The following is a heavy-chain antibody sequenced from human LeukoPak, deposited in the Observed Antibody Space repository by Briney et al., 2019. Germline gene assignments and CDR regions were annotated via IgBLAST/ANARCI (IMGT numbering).Heavy chain of an antibody. CDR1: GYTFTGYY. CDR3: ARIAGYCSSTSCQKEDWFDP. CDR2: INPNSGGT. Sequence: GASVKVSCKASGYTFTGYYMHWVRQAPGQGLEWMGWINPNSGGTNYAQKFQGRVTMTRDTSISTAYMELSRLRSDDTAVYYCARIAGYCSSTSCQKEDWFDPWGQGTLVTVSS. D-gene: IGHD2-2*01. V-gene: IGHV1-2*02. J-gene: IGHJ5*02.